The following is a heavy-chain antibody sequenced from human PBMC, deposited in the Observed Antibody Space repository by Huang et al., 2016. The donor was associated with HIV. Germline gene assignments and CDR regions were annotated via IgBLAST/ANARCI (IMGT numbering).Heavy chain of an antibody. CDR1: GFTFSSYW. CDR3: VRDPRIQSWLNYFDY. D-gene: IGHD3-22*01. Sequence: EVQLVEFGGGLVQPGGSLRLSCAASGFTFSSYWMHWVRQAPGKGLVWCSRINRDGSSSGYADSGKGRFTISRDNAKNTLYLQMNSLRAEDTAVYYCVRDPRIQSWLNYFDYWGQGTLVSVSS. V-gene: IGHV3-74*01. J-gene: IGHJ4*02. CDR2: INRDGSSS.